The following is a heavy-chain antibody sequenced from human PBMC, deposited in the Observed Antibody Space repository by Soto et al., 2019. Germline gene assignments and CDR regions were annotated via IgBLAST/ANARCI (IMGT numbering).Heavy chain of an antibody. CDR2: VTGNGGST. Sequence: PGGSLRLSCEASGFTFTAYDMNWVRQAPGKGMEWVSVVTGNGGSTYFADSVKGRFRISRDDSKNTPYLQMNSLRAEDTAVYYCRAYSYGQGVDYWGRGTLVTVSS. V-gene: IGHV3-23*01. CDR1: GFTFTAYD. D-gene: IGHD5-18*01. J-gene: IGHJ4*02. CDR3: RAYSYGQGVDY.